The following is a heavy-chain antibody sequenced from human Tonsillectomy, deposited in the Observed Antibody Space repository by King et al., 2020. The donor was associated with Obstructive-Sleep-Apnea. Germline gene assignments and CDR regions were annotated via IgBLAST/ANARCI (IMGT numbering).Heavy chain of an antibody. Sequence: QLVQSGGGLVQPGGSLRLSCAASGFTFSSYDMRWVRQATGKGLDWVSAIGNAGDTSHPGSVTGRFTISRENAKNSLYLQMNSLRAGDTAVYYCARVYSYGTYGMDVWGQGTTVTVSS. CDR1: GFTFSSYD. CDR3: ARVYSYGTYGMDV. V-gene: IGHV3-13*01. J-gene: IGHJ6*02. D-gene: IGHD5-18*01. CDR2: IGNAGDT.